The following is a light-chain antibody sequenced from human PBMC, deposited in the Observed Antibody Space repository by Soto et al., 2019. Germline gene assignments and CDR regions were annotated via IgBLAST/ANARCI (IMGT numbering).Light chain of an antibody. CDR3: HHYGRTPT. CDR2: GAS. J-gene: IGKJ5*01. Sequence: SILTHSPGTLSLSPGERDTLSCRASQSVNNRYLAWYQKKPGQVPRLLIYGASSRATGIPDRISGSGSGTDFTLTISRLEPEDFAVYFCHHYGRTPTFGQGTRLEIK. V-gene: IGKV3-20*01. CDR1: QSVNNRY.